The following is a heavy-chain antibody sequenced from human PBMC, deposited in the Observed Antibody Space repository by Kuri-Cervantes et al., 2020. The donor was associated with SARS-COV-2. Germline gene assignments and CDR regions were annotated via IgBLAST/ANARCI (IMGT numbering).Heavy chain of an antibody. CDR3: ARDGCKWTHIRFLECPYQEPDY. J-gene: IGHJ4*02. V-gene: IGHV3-33*08. D-gene: IGHD3-3*01. CDR2: IWYDGSNK. CDR1: GFTFSSYG. Sequence: GGSLRLSCAASGFTFSSYGMHWVRQAPGKGLEWVAVIWYDGSNKYYADSVKGRFTISRDNSKNTLYLQMNSLRAEDTAVYYCARDGCKWTHIRFLECPYQEPDYWGQGTLVTVSS.